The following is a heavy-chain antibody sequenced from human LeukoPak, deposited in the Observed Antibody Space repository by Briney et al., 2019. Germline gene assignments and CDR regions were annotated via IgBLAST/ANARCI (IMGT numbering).Heavy chain of an antibody. Sequence: ASVKVSCKASGYTFTGYYMHWVRHAPGQGLDLMGWINPNSGGTNYARKFQGRVTMPRDTSISTAYVELSRLRSDDTAVYYCARAHDSSGYYFGYWGQGTLVTVSS. CDR3: ARAHDSSGYYFGY. CDR2: INPNSGGT. CDR1: GYTFTGYY. V-gene: IGHV1-2*02. D-gene: IGHD3-22*01. J-gene: IGHJ4*02.